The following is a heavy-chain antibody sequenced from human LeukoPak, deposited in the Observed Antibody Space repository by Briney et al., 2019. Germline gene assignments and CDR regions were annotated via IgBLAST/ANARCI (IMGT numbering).Heavy chain of an antibody. CDR1: GFTFNKHG. Sequence: PGGSLRLSCAASGFTFNKHGMHWVRQAPGKGLEWFSFIRNDGNDKYYADSVKGRFTISRDNAKNSLYLQMNSLRAEDTALYYCARGYCSGGSCHPYYYYYYMDVWGKGTTVTVSS. CDR3: ARGYCSGGSCHPYYYYYYMDV. D-gene: IGHD2-15*01. J-gene: IGHJ6*03. V-gene: IGHV3-30*02. CDR2: IRNDGNDK.